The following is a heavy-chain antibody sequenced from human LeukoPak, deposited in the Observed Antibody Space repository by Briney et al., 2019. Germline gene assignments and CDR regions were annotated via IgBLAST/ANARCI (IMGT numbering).Heavy chain of an antibody. CDR1: RFTFSTYS. V-gene: IGHV3-48*01. D-gene: IGHD4-17*01. CDR3: VRNDGDDAFDI. CDR2: ISSTRTNM. Sequence: PGGSLRLSCAASRFTFSTYSMNWVRQAPGRGLEWVSYISSTRTNMYYKDSVKGRFTISRDNAKNSLYLHMTSLRAEDTAVYYCVRNDGDDAFDIWGQGTRVTVSS. J-gene: IGHJ3*02.